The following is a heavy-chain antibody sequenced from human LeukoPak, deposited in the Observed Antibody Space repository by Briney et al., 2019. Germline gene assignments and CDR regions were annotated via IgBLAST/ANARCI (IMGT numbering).Heavy chain of an antibody. CDR1: GGSITNTNY. J-gene: IGHJ4*02. Sequence: PSGTLSLACGVSGGSITNTNYWTWVRQPPGKGLEWIGEFNLQGNTNYNPSLMGRVAIEVDTSENHISLQLTSVTAADTAVYYCAREGGPYRALDYSGQGTLVTVPS. CDR3: AREGGPYRALDY. CDR2: FNLQGNT. V-gene: IGHV4-4*02.